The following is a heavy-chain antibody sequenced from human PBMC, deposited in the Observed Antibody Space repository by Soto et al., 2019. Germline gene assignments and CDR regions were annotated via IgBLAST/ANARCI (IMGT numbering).Heavy chain of an antibody. CDR1: GYTFTSYD. Sequence: GASVKVSCKASGYTFTSYDINWVRQATGQGLEWMGWMNPNSGNTGYAQKFQGRVTMTRNTSISTAYMELSNLRSEDTAVYYCARARYCSGGSCYSGRRYNWFDPWGQGTLVTV. D-gene: IGHD2-15*01. V-gene: IGHV1-8*01. CDR2: MNPNSGNT. CDR3: ARARYCSGGSCYSGRRYNWFDP. J-gene: IGHJ5*02.